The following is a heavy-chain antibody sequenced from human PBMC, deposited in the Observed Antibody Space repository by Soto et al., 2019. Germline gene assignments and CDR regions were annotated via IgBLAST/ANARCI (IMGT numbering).Heavy chain of an antibody. CDR2: IYHSGNT. Sequence: ETLSLTCIVSGGSISSSNWWSWVRQPPGKGLEWIGEIYHSGNTNYNPSLKSRVTISVDKSKNQFSLKLRSVTAADTAVYYCSLWSGYSYGMDVWGQGTTVTVSS. CDR3: SLWSGYSYGMDV. V-gene: IGHV4-4*02. J-gene: IGHJ6*02. CDR1: GGSISSSNW. D-gene: IGHD3-3*01.